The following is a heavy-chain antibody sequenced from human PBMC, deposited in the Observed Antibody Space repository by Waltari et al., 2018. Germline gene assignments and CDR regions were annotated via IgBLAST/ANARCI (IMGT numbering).Heavy chain of an antibody. Sequence: QVQLVQSGAEVKKPGASVKVSCKASGYTFTGYYMHWVRQAPGQGLEWMGRINPNSGGKNNAKKFKGRVTMTRDTSISTAYMERSRLRSDDTAVYYCARGGGSYYLNYYYYMDVWGKGTTVTVSS. J-gene: IGHJ6*03. V-gene: IGHV1-2*06. D-gene: IGHD1-26*01. CDR3: ARGGGSYYLNYYYYMDV. CDR1: GYTFTGYY. CDR2: INPNSGGK.